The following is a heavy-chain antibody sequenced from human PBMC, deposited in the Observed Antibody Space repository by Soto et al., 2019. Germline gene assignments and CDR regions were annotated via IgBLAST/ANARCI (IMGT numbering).Heavy chain of an antibody. Sequence: EVQLVESGGGLVQPGGSLRLSCAASGFTFSDYWMHWVRKAPGKGLEWVSRIKRDGSTTNYADSVKGRFTISRDNAKHTLYFEINRQSVEGAAGYYFARKARNYPYEDEWGKVITVT. J-gene: IGHJ6*03. CDR1: GFTFSDYW. CDR3: ARKARNYPYEDE. V-gene: IGHV3-74*01. CDR2: IKRDGSTT.